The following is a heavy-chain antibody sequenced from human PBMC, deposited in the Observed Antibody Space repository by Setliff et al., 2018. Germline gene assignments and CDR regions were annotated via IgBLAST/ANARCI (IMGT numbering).Heavy chain of an antibody. D-gene: IGHD2-15*01. CDR2: TIPMFGTT. CDR1: GGTFRNYG. J-gene: IGHJ6*03. V-gene: IGHV1-69*05. Sequence: ASVKVSCKATGGTFRNYGISWVRQAPGQGLEWMGGTIPMFGTTNYAQKFQGRVTVTTDESTSTAYMELSSLKSEDTAMYYCAREGVDTRSSTDYRYYMDVWGKGTTVTVSS. CDR3: AREGVDTRSSTDYRYYMDV.